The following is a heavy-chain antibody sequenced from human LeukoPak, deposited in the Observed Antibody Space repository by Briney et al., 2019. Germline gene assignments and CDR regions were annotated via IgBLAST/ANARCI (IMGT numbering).Heavy chain of an antibody. D-gene: IGHD3-22*01. CDR3: ARDLVTTIVVPYDF. J-gene: IGHJ4*02. CDR2: MNQDGSHI. V-gene: IGHV3-7*01. CDR1: GLTFSNYW. Sequence: PGGSLRLSCVASGLTFSNYWMSWVRQAPGKGLEWLANMNQDGSHIYYADSVKGRFTISRDNAKNSLYLQLDSLRAEDTAVYYCARDLVTTIVVPYDFWGQGTLVTVSS.